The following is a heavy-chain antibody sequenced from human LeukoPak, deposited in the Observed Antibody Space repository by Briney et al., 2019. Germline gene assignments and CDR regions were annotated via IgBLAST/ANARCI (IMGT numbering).Heavy chain of an antibody. CDR1: GYTFSIYA. CDR3: ARFAPGAAAAGFDP. V-gene: IGHV1-18*01. CDR2: ISADNGDT. J-gene: IGHJ5*02. Sequence: EASVKVSCKTSGYTFSIYAITWVRQAPGQGPEWMGWISADNGDTRSAEKVQGRLTMTTDTSTSTGYMELRSLTSDDTAVYYCARFAPGAAAAGFDPWGQGTLVTVSS. D-gene: IGHD6-13*01.